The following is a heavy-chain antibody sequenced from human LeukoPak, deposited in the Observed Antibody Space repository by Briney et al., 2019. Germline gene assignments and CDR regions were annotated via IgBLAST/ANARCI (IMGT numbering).Heavy chain of an antibody. J-gene: IGHJ4*02. Sequence: GGSLRLSCAASGFTFSSYAMHWVRQAPGKGLEWVAVIWYDGSNKYYADSVKGRSTISRDNSKNTLYLQMNSLRADDAAVYYCAKVTDSSGYFPSDYWGQGTLVTVSS. CDR1: GFTFSSYA. V-gene: IGHV3-33*06. D-gene: IGHD3-22*01. CDR2: IWYDGSNK. CDR3: AKVTDSSGYFPSDY.